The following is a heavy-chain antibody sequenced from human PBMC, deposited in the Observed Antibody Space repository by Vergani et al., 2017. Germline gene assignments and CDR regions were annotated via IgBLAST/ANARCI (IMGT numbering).Heavy chain of an antibody. CDR1: GFTFSSYG. CDR2: ISYDGSNK. Sequence: QVQLVESGGGVVQPGRSLRLSCAASGFTFSSYGMHWVRQAPGKGLEWVAVISYDGSNKYYADSVKGRFTISRDNSKNTLYLQMNSLRAEDTAVYYCAKDGHDFWSGYTLDYWGQGTLVTVSS. J-gene: IGHJ4*02. CDR3: AKDGHDFWSGYTLDY. D-gene: IGHD3-3*01. V-gene: IGHV3-30*18.